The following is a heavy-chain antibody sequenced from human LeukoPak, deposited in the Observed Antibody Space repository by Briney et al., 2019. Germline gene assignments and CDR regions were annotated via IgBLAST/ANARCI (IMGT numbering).Heavy chain of an antibody. J-gene: IGHJ4*02. V-gene: IGHV2-70*01. Sequence: SGPPLVKPTQTLTLTCTFSGFSLITSGMCVSWIRQPPGNALEWLALIDCDDDKYYSTSLKTRVTISKDTFNNQVVLTMTNMDPVDTATYYCARISAYGDYYFDYWGQGTLVTVSS. D-gene: IGHD4-17*01. CDR2: IDCDDDK. CDR3: ARISAYGDYYFDY. CDR1: GFSLITSGMC.